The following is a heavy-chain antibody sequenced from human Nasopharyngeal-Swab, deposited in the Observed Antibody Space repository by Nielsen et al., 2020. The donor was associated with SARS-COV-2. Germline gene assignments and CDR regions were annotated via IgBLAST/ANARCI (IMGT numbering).Heavy chain of an antibody. D-gene: IGHD2/OR15-2a*01. CDR2: INHGGST. V-gene: IGHV4-34*01. Sequence: WIRQPPGKGLEWIGEINHGGSTNYNPSLKSRVTISVDTSKNQFSLKLSSVTAADTAVYYCARGKRSNYFRVSPPNWFDPWGQGTLVTVSS. CDR3: ARGKRSNYFRVSPPNWFDP. J-gene: IGHJ5*02.